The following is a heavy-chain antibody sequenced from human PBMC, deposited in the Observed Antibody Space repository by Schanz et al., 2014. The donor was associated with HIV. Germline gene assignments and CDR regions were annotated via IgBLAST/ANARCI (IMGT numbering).Heavy chain of an antibody. CDR2: ISWNSGSI. CDR3: ARVFGRTYGLPDY. J-gene: IGHJ4*02. V-gene: IGHV3-9*01. CDR1: GFIFNDFA. Sequence: DVQLVESGGGLLQPGRSLRLSCAASGFIFNDFAMHWVRQAPGKGLEWVSTISWNSGSIAYADSVKGRFTISRDNAKNSLYLQMNSLRAEDTAFYYCARVFGRTYGLPDYWGQGTLVTVSS. D-gene: IGHD3-10*01.